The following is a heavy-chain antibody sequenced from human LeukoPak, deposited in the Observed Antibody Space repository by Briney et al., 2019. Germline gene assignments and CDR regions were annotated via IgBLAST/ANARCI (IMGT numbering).Heavy chain of an antibody. D-gene: IGHD3-22*01. CDR2: IYYSGIT. V-gene: IGHV4-59*02. CDR3: ARGLIDYYDSSGYPDY. J-gene: IGHJ4*02. Sequence: SETLSLTCTVSGGSVSTYYWSWIRQPPGKGLEWIAYIYYSGITNYNPSLKSRVTISVDTSKNQFSLKLSSVTAADTAVYYCARGLIDYYDSSGYPDYWGQGTLVTVSS. CDR1: GGSVSTYY.